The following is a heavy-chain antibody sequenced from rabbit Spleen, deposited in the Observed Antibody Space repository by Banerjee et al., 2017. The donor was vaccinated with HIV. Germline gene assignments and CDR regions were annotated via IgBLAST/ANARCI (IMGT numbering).Heavy chain of an antibody. D-gene: IGHD8-1*01. CDR2: IATGSSGFT. CDR1: GFSFSSSYY. Sequence: QSLEESGGDLVKPGASLTLTCTASGFSFSSSYYICWVRQAPEKGLEWIACIATGSSGFTYFASWAKGRFTISKTSSTTVTLQMTSLTAADTATYFCARDSGSSFSSYGMDLWGPGTLVTVS. J-gene: IGHJ6*01. V-gene: IGHV1S40*01. CDR3: ARDSGSSFSSYGMDL.